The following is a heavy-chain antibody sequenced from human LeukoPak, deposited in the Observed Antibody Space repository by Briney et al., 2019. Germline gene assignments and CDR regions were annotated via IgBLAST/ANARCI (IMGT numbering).Heavy chain of an antibody. Sequence: SETLSLTCTASGGSNSSSSYYWGWIRQPPGKGLEWIGSIYYSGSTYYNPSLKSRVTISVDTSKNQFSLKLSSVTAADTAVYYCARRTPGPLIWYYDFWSGYGMDVWGQGTTVTVSS. V-gene: IGHV4-39*01. CDR2: IYYSGST. CDR3: ARRTPGPLIWYYDFWSGYGMDV. CDR1: GGSNSSSSYY. D-gene: IGHD3-3*01. J-gene: IGHJ6*02.